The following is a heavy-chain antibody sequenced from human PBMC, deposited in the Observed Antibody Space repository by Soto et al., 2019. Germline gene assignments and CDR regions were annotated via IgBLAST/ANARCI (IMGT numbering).Heavy chain of an antibody. CDR3: ARESRSYYGSGSTLGMDV. V-gene: IGHV4-30-4*01. CDR1: GGSISSGDYY. J-gene: IGHJ4*02. Sequence: SETLSLTCTVSGGSISSGDYYWSWIRQPPGKGLEWIGYIYYSGSTYYNPSLKSRVTISVETSKNQFSLKLSSVTAADTAVYYCARESRSYYGSGSTLGMDVWGQGTLVTVSS. D-gene: IGHD3-10*01. CDR2: IYYSGST.